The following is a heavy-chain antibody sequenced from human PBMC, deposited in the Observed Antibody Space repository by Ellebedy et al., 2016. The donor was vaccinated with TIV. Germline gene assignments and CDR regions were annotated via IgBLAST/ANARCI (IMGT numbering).Heavy chain of an antibody. CDR2: ISYDGSNK. V-gene: IGHV3-30*03. CDR1: GFTFSSYG. CDR3: ARDLSGSYSVDY. D-gene: IGHD1-26*01. J-gene: IGHJ4*02. Sequence: GGSLRLSXAASGFTFSSYGMHWVRQAPGKGLEWVAVISYDGSNKYYADSVKGRFTIARDNPKNTLYLQMDSLRDEDTAVYYCARDLSGSYSVDYWGQGALVTVSS.